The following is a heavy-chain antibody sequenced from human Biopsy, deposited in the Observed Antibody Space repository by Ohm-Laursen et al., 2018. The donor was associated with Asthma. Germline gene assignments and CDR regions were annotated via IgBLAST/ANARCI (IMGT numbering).Heavy chain of an antibody. CDR1: GYTFITYA. CDR2: INASIRNT. CDR3: ARTYYDFLTGQVNDAFDM. J-gene: IGHJ3*02. Sequence: SVKASCTPSGYTFITYAIHWVRQAPGQRLECMGWINASIRNTKYSQKFQGRVTISRDTSASTAYMDLSSLRSEDTAVYYCARTYYDFLTGQVNDAFDMWGQGTMVTVSS. V-gene: IGHV1-3*01. D-gene: IGHD3-9*01.